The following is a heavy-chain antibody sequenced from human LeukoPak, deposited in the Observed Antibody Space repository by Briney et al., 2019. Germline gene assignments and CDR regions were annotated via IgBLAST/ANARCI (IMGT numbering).Heavy chain of an antibody. CDR2: FSRSGPDT. CDR3: AKGSLGSWYYFDY. CDR1: GFTFCSSA. V-gene: IGHV3-23*01. Sequence: GGSLRLSCAASGFTFCSSAMSWVRQAPGKGPEWVSTFSRSGPDTYYADSVKGRFTIFRDNAKNTLYLQMNSLRAEDTAVYYCAKGSLGSWYYFDYWGQGTLVTVSS. D-gene: IGHD6-13*01. J-gene: IGHJ4*02.